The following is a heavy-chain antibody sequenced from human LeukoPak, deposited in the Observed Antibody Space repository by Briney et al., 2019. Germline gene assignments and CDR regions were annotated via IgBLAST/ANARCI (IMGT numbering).Heavy chain of an antibody. CDR1: GGSIQNYY. CDR3: ARHSNWNAGVDWFDP. J-gene: IGHJ5*02. D-gene: IGHD1-20*01. CDR2: IHYSGSA. Sequence: SETLSLTCTVSGGSIQNYYWSWLRQPPGRGLEWIAYIHYSGSASYNTSLKSRVTISIDTSSNQLSLKLNSVTAADTAVYYCARHSNWNAGVDWFDPWGQGTLVTVSS. V-gene: IGHV4-59*08.